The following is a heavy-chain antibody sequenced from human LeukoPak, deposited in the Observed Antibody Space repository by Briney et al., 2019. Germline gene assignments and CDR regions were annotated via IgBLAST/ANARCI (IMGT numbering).Heavy chain of an antibody. V-gene: IGHV3-23*01. D-gene: IGHD3-10*01. CDR3: AKVTNYYGSGSRTHYYYYGMDV. CDR1: GFTFSDHA. Sequence: GGSLRLSCAASGFTFSDHAMSWVRQAPGKGLEWVSAIRGTGTTTFYAASVKGRFTISRDNSKNTADLQMNSLRAEDTAVYYCAKVTNYYGSGSRTHYYYYGMDVWGQGTTVTVSS. J-gene: IGHJ6*02. CDR2: IRGTGTTT.